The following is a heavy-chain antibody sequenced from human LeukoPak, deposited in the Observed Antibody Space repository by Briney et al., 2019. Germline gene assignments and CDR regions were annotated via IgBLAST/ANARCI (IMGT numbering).Heavy chain of an antibody. V-gene: IGHV4-59*13. CDR3: ARAFISPGGFDP. CDR2: IYYSGST. Sequence: SETLSLTCTVSGGSISSYYWSWIRQPPGKGLEWIGYIYYSGSTNYNPSLKSRVTISVDTSKNQLSVKLSSVTAADTAVYYCARAFISPGGFDPWGQGTLVTVPS. D-gene: IGHD3-10*01. CDR1: GGSISSYY. J-gene: IGHJ5*02.